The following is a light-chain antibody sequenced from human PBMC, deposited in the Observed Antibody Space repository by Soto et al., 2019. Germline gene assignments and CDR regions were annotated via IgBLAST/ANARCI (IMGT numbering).Light chain of an antibody. CDR1: SSNIGSNF. Sequence: QSVLTQPPSASGTPGQRVTISCSGSSSNIGSNFVYWYQQFPGTAPKLLIYRNNQRPSGVPDRFSGSKSGTSASLAISGLPSEDEADYYCSSHTVSGISVFGGGTKLTVL. CDR3: SSHTVSGISV. V-gene: IGLV1-47*01. CDR2: RNN. J-gene: IGLJ3*02.